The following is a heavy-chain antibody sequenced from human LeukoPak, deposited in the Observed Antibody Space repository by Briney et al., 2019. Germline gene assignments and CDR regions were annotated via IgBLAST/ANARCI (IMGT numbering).Heavy chain of an antibody. V-gene: IGHV3-23*01. J-gene: IGHJ4*02. CDR1: GFSFSYHG. D-gene: IGHD2-2*01. CDR2: VSPPGGGT. Sequence: GGSLRLSCVASGFSFSYHGMNWVRLAPGKGLEWVSGVSPPGGGTYYADSVKGRFTISRDDSRNTLSLQMNSLRVEDTAVYYCAHGSMYQLDYWGQGTLVTVSS. CDR3: AHGSMYQLDY.